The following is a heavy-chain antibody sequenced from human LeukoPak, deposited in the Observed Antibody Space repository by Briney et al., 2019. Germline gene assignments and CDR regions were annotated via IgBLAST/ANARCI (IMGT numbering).Heavy chain of an antibody. D-gene: IGHD4-17*01. J-gene: IGHJ5*02. CDR1: GGSFSGYY. Sequence: SETLSLTCAVYGGSFSGYYWSWIRQPPGKGLEWIGEINHSGSTNYNPSLKGRVTISVDTSKNQFSLKLSSVTAADTAVYYCARYLRFPYNWFDPWGQGTLVTVSS. CDR2: INHSGST. CDR3: ARYLRFPYNWFDP. V-gene: IGHV4-34*01.